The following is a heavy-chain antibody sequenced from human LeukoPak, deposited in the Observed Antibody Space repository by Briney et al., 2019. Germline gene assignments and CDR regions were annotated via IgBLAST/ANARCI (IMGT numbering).Heavy chain of an antibody. V-gene: IGHV3-21*01. D-gene: IGHD6-19*01. CDR1: GFTFSSYS. J-gene: IGHJ6*02. CDR3: ARDAIAVAGTEDYYYYGMDV. Sequence: NPGGSLRLSCAASGFTFSSYSMNWVRQAPGKGLEWVSSISSSSSYIYYADSVKGRFTISRDNAKNSLYLQMNSLRAEDTAVYYCARDAIAVAGTEDYYYYGMDVWGQGTTVTVSS. CDR2: ISSSSSYI.